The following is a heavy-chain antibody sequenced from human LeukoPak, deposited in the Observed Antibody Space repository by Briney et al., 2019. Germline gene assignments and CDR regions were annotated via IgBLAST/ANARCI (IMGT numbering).Heavy chain of an antibody. Sequence: SETLSLTCTGSGGSISSYYWSWLRQPPGKGLEWIGFIYYSGRTYYTPSLKSRVTISVDTSKNQFSLKLSSVTAADTAVYYCARSYDSSGYFVSPYYFDYWGQGTLVTVSS. J-gene: IGHJ4*02. CDR1: GGSISSYY. V-gene: IGHV4-59*01. CDR3: ARSYDSSGYFVSPYYFDY. CDR2: IYYSGRT. D-gene: IGHD3-22*01.